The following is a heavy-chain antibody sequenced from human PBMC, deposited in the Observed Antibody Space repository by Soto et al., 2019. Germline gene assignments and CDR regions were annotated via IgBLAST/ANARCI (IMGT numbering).Heavy chain of an antibody. J-gene: IGHJ4*02. CDR1: GFPFSGQW. V-gene: IGHV3-7*01. CDR2: IKQDGSEE. CDR3: ARVVGATNTLHK. Sequence: EVQLVESGGGLVQPGGSLRLSCVASGFPFSGQWRSWVGQAPGKGLEWVANIKQDGSEEHYVDSVKSRFTVSRDNAKNSLHLQMNSLRAEDTAVYYCARVVGATNTLHKWGQGTLVTVSS. D-gene: IGHD1-26*01.